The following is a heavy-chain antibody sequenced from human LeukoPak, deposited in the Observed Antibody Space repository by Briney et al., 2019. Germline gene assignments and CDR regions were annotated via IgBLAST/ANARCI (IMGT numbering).Heavy chain of an antibody. CDR2: IYGGGNI. J-gene: IGHJ4*02. D-gene: IGHD5-24*01. CDR1: GFTVSSNY. Sequence: GGSLRLSCAAFGFTVSSNYMNWVRQAPGKGLEWVSFIYGGGNIYYADSVKGRFTISRDNPKNTLYLQMNSLRAEDTAVYYCARGAGYNYPYYFDYWGQGTLVTVSS. V-gene: IGHV3-53*01. CDR3: ARGAGYNYPYYFDY.